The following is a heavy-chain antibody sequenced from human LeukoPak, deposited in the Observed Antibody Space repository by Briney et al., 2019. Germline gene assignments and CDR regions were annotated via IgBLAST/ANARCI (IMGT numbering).Heavy chain of an antibody. CDR2: IYYSGST. V-gene: IGHV4-30-4*01. CDR3: ARGEGGNSGY. D-gene: IGHD2-15*01. J-gene: IGHJ4*02. Sequence: SQTLSLTCTVSGGSISSGDYYWSWIRQTPGKGLEWIGYIYYSGSTNYNPSLKSRVTISVDTSKNQFSLKLSSVTAADTAVYYCARGEGGNSGYWGQGTLVTVSS. CDR1: GGSISSGDYY.